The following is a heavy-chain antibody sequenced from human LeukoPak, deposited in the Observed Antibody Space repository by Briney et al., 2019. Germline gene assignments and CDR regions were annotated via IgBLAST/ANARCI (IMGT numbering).Heavy chain of an antibody. CDR3: ARGRSQANWRLLGS. V-gene: IGHV4-34*01. Sequence: SETLPLTCAVYGGSFSGFYWSWIRQPPGKGLGWVGEINHSGSTNYNPSLKSRVTISVDTSKNQFSLKMSSVTAADTAVYYCARGRSQANWRLLGSWGQGTLVTVSS. CDR2: INHSGST. CDR1: GGSFSGFY. D-gene: IGHD7-27*01. J-gene: IGHJ5*02.